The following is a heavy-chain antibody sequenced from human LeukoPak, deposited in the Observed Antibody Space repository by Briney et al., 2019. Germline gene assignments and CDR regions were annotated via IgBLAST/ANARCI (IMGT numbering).Heavy chain of an antibody. Sequence: SETLSPTCAVYGGSFSGYYWSWIRQPPGKGLEWIGEINHSGSTNYNPSLKSRVTISVDTSKNQFSLKLNSVSAADTAVYYCARGVVAAPQTVDYWGQGTLVTVSS. J-gene: IGHJ4*02. CDR1: GGSFSGYY. CDR2: INHSGST. D-gene: IGHD2-15*01. V-gene: IGHV4-34*01. CDR3: ARGVVAAPQTVDY.